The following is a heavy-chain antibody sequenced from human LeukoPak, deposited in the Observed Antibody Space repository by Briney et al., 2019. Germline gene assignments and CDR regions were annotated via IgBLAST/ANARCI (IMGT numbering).Heavy chain of an antibody. CDR3: ARAADRLRDYYYYMDV. CDR1: GFTFDDYG. V-gene: IGHV3-20*04. D-gene: IGHD3-10*01. J-gene: IGHJ6*03. CDR2: INWNGGST. Sequence: GGSLRLSCAASGFTFDDYGMSWVRHAPGKGLEWVSGINWNGGSTGYADSVKGRFTISRDNAKNSLYLQMNSLRAEDTALYYCARAADRLRDYYYYMDVWGKGTTVTVSS.